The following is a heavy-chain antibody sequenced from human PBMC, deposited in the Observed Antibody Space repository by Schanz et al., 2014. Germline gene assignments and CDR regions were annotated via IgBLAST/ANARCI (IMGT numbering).Heavy chain of an antibody. J-gene: IGHJ4*02. CDR2: INTNTANP. CDR1: GYSFTEYF. Sequence: QVQLVQSGPAVKKPGASMKVSCLASGYSFTEYFLHWVRQAPGQGLEWMGWINTNTANPTYAQGFTGRFVYTLDASVTTAYLEISSLKAEDTAVYYCARGYSGYSHFDYWGQGALVTVSS. V-gene: IGHV7-4-1*02. D-gene: IGHD5-12*01. CDR3: ARGYSGYSHFDY.